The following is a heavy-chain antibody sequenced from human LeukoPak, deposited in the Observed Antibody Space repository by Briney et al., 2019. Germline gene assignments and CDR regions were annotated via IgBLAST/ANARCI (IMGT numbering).Heavy chain of an antibody. CDR3: AKAKGIVVVPAAILDY. V-gene: IGHV3-23*01. Sequence: GGSLRLSCAASGFTFSSYAMSWVRQAPGKGLEWVSAISGSGGSTYYADSVKGRFTISRDNSKNTLYLQMNSLRVEDTAVYYCAKAKGIVVVPAAILDYWGQGTLVTVSS. J-gene: IGHJ4*02. D-gene: IGHD2-2*02. CDR1: GFTFSSYA. CDR2: ISGSGGST.